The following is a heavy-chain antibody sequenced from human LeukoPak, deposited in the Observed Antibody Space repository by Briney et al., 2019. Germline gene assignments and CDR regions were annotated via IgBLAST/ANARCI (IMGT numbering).Heavy chain of an antibody. J-gene: IGHJ5*02. CDR1: GGSISSYY. CDR3: ARGGLAGYDWQWFDP. D-gene: IGHD5-12*01. V-gene: IGHV4-59*01. CDR2: IYYSGST. Sequence: SETLSLTCTVSGGSISSYYWSWIRQPPGKGLEWIGYIYYSGSTNYNPSLKSRVTISVDTSKNQFSLKLSSVTAADTAVYYCARGGLAGYDWQWFDPWGQGTLVTVPS.